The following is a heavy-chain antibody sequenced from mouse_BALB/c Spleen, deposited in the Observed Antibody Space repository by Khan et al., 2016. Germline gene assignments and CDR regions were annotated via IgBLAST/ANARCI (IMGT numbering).Heavy chain of an antibody. CDR2: INPDSTTI. Sequence: EVKLLESGGGLVQPGGSLKLSCAASGFDFSRYWMSWVRQAPGKGLEWIGEINPDSTTISYTPSLKDKFIISRDNAKNTLYLQMSKVRSEDTALYYGARRGYGSPWYFDVCAAETTVTGSS. CDR3: ARRGYGSPWYFDV. D-gene: IGHD2-1*01. J-gene: IGHJ1*01. V-gene: IGHV4-1*02. CDR1: GFDFSRYW.